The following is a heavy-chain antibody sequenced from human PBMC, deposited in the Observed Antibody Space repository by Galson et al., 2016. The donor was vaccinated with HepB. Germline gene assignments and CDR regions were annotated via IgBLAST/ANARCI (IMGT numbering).Heavy chain of an antibody. CDR2: MNPDSGDT. CDR1: GYSFTNYD. CDR3: ARWSRYVKQLDH. Sequence: SVKVSCKASGYSFTNYDINWVRQATGKGLEWMGWMNPDSGDTGYPQNTLSAQKFQGRVTMTKDTSTSTAYMELSGLRSEDTAVYYCARWSRYVKQLDHWGQGTLVTVSS. V-gene: IGHV1-8*01. J-gene: IGHJ4*02. D-gene: IGHD5-12*01.